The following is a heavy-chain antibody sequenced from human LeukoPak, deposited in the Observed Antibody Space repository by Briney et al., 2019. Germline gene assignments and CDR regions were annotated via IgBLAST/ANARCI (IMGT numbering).Heavy chain of an antibody. J-gene: IGHJ6*02. V-gene: IGHV1-69*02. D-gene: IGHD3-22*01. CDR2: IIPILGIA. CDR3: ARSNMVISGMDV. Sequence: ASVKVSCKASGGTFSSYTISWGRQAPGQGLEWMGRIIPILGIANYAQKFQGRVTITADKSTSTAYMELSSLRSEDTAVYYCARSNMVISGMDVWGQGTTVTVSS. CDR1: GGTFSSYT.